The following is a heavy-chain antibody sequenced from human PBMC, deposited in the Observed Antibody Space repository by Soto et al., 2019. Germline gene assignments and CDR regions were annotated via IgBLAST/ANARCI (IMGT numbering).Heavy chain of an antibody. CDR1: GVSVSSGNYY. Sequence: PSETLSLTCTVSGVSVSSGNYYWTWIRQPPGKGLEWIGYFYYTGSINYNHSLKSRVTIFIDASKNQFSLRLSSVTAADTAVYYCARSMFYSDGINYSPFEYWGQGTLVTVS. D-gene: IGHD3-22*01. J-gene: IGHJ4*02. V-gene: IGHV4-61*01. CDR2: FYYTGSI. CDR3: ARSMFYSDGINYSPFEY.